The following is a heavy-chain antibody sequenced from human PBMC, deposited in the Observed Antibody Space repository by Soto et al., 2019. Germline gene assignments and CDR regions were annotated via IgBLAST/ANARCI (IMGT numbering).Heavy chain of an antibody. CDR1: GYSFTSYW. V-gene: IGHV5-51*01. D-gene: IGHD1-1*01. J-gene: IGHJ5*02. CDR3: ARHLNWNDVGPKGWFDP. Sequence: GESLKISCKGSGYSFTSYWIGWVRQMPGKGLEWMGIIYPGDPDTRYSPSFQGQVTISADKSIGTAYLQWSSLKASDTAMYYCARHLNWNDVGPKGWFDPWGQGTLVTVSS. CDR2: IYPGDPDT.